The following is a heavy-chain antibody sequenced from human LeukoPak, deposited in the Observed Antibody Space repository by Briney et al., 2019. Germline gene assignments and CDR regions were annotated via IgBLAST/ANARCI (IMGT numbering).Heavy chain of an antibody. D-gene: IGHD6-25*01. V-gene: IGHV4-59*01. CDR1: GGSISSYY. J-gene: IGHJ3*02. CDR2: IYYSGST. CDR3: ARVLRIAAALDI. Sequence: ASETLSLTCTVSGGSISSYYWSWIRQPPGKGLEWIGYIYYSGSTNYNPSLKSRVTISVDTSKNQLSLKLSSVTAADTAVYYCARVLRIAAALDIWGQGTMVTVSS.